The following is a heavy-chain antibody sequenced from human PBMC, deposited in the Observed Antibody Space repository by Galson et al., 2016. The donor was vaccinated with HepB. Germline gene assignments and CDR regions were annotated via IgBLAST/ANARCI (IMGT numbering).Heavy chain of an antibody. Sequence: PALVKPTQTLTLTCTFSGFSLSRRGLGVGWIRQPPGEALEWLALIFWDDGKSYNPSLKSRLTIAKDTSKNQVVLIMTNMDPVDTGTYYCAHRPGAWVPFESWGQWRRVTVSS. CDR1: GFSLSRRGLG. CDR2: IFWDDGK. D-gene: IGHD4/OR15-4a*01. CDR3: AHRPGAWVPFES. V-gene: IGHV2-5*02. J-gene: IGHJ3*02.